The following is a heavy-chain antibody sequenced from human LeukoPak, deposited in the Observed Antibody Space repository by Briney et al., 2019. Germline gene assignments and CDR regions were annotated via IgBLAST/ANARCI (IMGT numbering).Heavy chain of an antibody. Sequence: ASVKVSCKASGYTFTGYYMHWVRQAPGQGLEWMGWINPNSGGTNYAQKFQGRVTMTRDTSISTAYMELSRLRSDDTAVYYCARESDYDSSGYFDYWGQGTLVTVSS. D-gene: IGHD3-22*01. CDR3: ARESDYDSSGYFDY. CDR1: GYTFTGYY. V-gene: IGHV1-2*02. J-gene: IGHJ4*02. CDR2: INPNSGGT.